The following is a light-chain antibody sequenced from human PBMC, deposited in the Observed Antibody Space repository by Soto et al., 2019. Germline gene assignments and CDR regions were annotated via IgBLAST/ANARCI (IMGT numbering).Light chain of an antibody. CDR3: QQYKSYPWT. V-gene: IGKV1-5*03. Sequence: DIQMTQSPSSLSASVGDRVTITCRASQTISSWLAWYQQKAGKAPKLLIYEASTLESGVPSRFSGSGSGTEFTLTISSLQPYDFATFYCQQYKSYPWTFGQGTKVEIK. CDR2: EAS. CDR1: QTISSW. J-gene: IGKJ1*01.